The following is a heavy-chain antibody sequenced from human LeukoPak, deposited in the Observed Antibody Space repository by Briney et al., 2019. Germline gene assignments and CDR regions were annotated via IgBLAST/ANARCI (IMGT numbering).Heavy chain of an antibody. V-gene: IGHV4-59*02. CDR3: ARCGTVTISTFDY. Sequence: SETLSLTCTVSGDSVSGYYWSWIRQPPGNGLEWVGYIHYSGSTNYNPSLKSRVTISVDTANNQFSLNLSSVTAADTAVYYCARCGTVTISTFDYWGQGTLVTVSS. D-gene: IGHD4-17*01. J-gene: IGHJ4*02. CDR2: IHYSGST. CDR1: GDSVSGYY.